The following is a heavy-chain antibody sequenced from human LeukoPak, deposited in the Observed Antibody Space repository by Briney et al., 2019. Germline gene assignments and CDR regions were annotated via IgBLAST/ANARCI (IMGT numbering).Heavy chain of an antibody. CDR3: ARDRGYDILTGYPPGMDV. J-gene: IGHJ6*02. D-gene: IGHD3-9*01. V-gene: IGHV3-30-3*01. CDR2: ISYDGSNK. CDR1: GFTFSSDA. Sequence: GRSLRLSCAASGFTFSSDAMHWVRQAPGKGLEWVAVISYDGSNKYYADSVKGRFTISRDNSKNTLYLQMNSLRAEDTAVYYCARDRGYDILTGYPPGMDVWGQGTTVTVSS.